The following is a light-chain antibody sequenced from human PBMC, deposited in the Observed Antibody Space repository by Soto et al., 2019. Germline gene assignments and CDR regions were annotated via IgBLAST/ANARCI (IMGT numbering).Light chain of an antibody. CDR3: QQYGSSPPYT. Sequence: EIVLTQSPGTLSLSPGERATLSCRASQSVSSSYLAWYLQKPGQAPRLLIYGASSRATGIPDRFSGSGSGTDFTLTIIRLEHEDFAVYYCQQYGSSPPYTFGQGTKLEIK. CDR1: QSVSSSY. CDR2: GAS. J-gene: IGKJ2*01. V-gene: IGKV3-20*01.